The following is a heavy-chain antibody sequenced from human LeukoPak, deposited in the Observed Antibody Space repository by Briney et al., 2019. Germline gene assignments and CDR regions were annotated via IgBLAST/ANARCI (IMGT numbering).Heavy chain of an antibody. J-gene: IGHJ4*02. CDR3: ARGRTSGGYPHFDS. CDR2: IFYSAST. CDR1: GGSIDSYY. V-gene: IGHV4-59*01. Sequence: PSETLSLTCTVSGGSIDSYYWTWLRQPPGKGLEWIAYIFYSASTNYNPSLKSRATITVDTSKNQFSLNLRSVTAADMAVYYCARGRTSGGYPHFDSWGQGIQVTVSS. D-gene: IGHD6-19*01.